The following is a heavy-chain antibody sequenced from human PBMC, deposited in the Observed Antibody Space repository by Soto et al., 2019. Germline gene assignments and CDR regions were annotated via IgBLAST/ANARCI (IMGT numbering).Heavy chain of an antibody. CDR2: ISYDGSDK. D-gene: IGHD3-9*01. J-gene: IGHJ4*02. Sequence: GGSLRLSCAASGFTLSGYVLHWVRQAPGKGLEWVALISYDGSDKNYGDSVKGRFTISRDNSKNTLYLQMNSLRAEDTAVYYCAREYNDILTGYFYYFDYWGQGTLVTVSS. CDR1: GFTLSGYV. V-gene: IGHV3-30-3*01. CDR3: AREYNDILTGYFYYFDY.